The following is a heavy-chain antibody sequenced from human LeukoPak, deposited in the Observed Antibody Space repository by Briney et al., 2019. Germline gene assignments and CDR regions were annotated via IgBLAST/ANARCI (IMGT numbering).Heavy chain of an antibody. J-gene: IGHJ5*02. Sequence: GESLKISCKGSGYSFTSYWIGWVRQMPGKGLEWMGIIYPGDSDTRYSPSFQGQVTISADKSISTAYLQWSSLKASDTAMYYCARRARGYGDSTNWFDPWGQGTLVTVSS. V-gene: IGHV5-51*01. CDR1: GYSFTSYW. CDR3: ARRARGYGDSTNWFDP. D-gene: IGHD4-17*01. CDR2: IYPGDSDT.